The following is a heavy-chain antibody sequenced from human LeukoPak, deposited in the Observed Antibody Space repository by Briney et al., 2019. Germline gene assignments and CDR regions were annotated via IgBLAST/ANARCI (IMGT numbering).Heavy chain of an antibody. J-gene: IGHJ6*03. CDR3: ARDLEDIVVVPAAYYYYYMDV. CDR1: GGSISGYY. CDR2: IYTSGST. Sequence: SETLSLTCTVSGGSISGYYWSWIRQPAGKGLEWIGRIYTSGSTNYKPSLKSRVTMSVDTSKNQFSLKLSSVTAADTAVYYCARDLEDIVVVPAAYYYYYMDVWGKGTTVTVSS. V-gene: IGHV4-4*07. D-gene: IGHD2-2*01.